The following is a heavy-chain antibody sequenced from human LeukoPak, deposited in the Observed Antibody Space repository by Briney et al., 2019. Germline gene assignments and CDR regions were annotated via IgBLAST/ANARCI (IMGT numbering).Heavy chain of an antibody. V-gene: IGHV1-18*01. CDR2: ISAYNGNT. D-gene: IGHD4-11*01. CDR3: ARDPTMTTERGFDY. Sequence: ASVKVSCKASGYTFTSYGISWVRQAPGQGLERMGWISAYNGNTNYAQKLQGRVTMTTDTSTSTAYMELRSLRSDDTAVYYCARDPTMTTERGFDYWGQGTLVTVSS. J-gene: IGHJ4*02. CDR1: GYTFTSYG.